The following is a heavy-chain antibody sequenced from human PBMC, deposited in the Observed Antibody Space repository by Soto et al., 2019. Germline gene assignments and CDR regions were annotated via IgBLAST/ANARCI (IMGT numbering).Heavy chain of an antibody. Sequence: GGSLRLSCAASGFTVSSNYMSWVRQAPGKGLEWVSVIYSGGSTYYADSVKGRFTISRDNSKNTLYLQMNSLRAEDTAVYYCARDRVQQLNPDYYYYYGMDVWGQGTTVTVSS. V-gene: IGHV3-53*01. D-gene: IGHD6-13*01. CDR1: GFTVSSNY. CDR2: IYSGGST. J-gene: IGHJ6*02. CDR3: ARDRVQQLNPDYYYYYGMDV.